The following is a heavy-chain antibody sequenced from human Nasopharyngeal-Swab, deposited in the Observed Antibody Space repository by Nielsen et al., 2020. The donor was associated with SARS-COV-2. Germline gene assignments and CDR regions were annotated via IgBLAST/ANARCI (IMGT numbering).Heavy chain of an antibody. D-gene: IGHD3-3*01. Sequence: WARQAPGQGVEWMGGIIPIFGTANYAQKFQGRVTITADESTSTAYMELSSLRSEDTAVYYCARGGITIFGVVSNLDYWGQGTLVTVSS. CDR3: ARGGITIFGVVSNLDY. J-gene: IGHJ4*02. CDR2: IIPIFGTA. V-gene: IGHV1-69*01.